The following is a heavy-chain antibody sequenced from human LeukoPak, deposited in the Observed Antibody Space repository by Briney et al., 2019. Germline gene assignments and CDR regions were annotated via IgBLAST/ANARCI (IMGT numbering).Heavy chain of an antibody. V-gene: IGHV4-31*03. CDR3: ARSRVGP. CDR1: GGSISSGGYY. J-gene: IGHJ5*02. Sequence: SETLSLTCTVSGGSISSGGYYWSWIRQHPGKGLEWIGHIYYSGSTYYNASLKSRVSISIDTSKNQFSLKLTSVTAADTAVYYCARSRVGPWGQGTLVTVSS. CDR2: IYYSGST. D-gene: IGHD1-26*01.